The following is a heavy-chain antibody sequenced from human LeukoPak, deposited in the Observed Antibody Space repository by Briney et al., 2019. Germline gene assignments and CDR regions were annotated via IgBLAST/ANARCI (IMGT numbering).Heavy chain of an antibody. J-gene: IGHJ4*02. V-gene: IGHV4-4*07. CDR3: ASLSPNDFWSGYPDY. Sequence: SETLSLTCTVSGGSISSYYWSWIRQPAGKGLEWIGRIYTSGSTNYNPSLKSRVTMSVDTSKNQFSLKLSSVTAADTAVYYCASLSPNDFWSGYPDYWGQGTLVTVPS. D-gene: IGHD3-3*01. CDR2: IYTSGST. CDR1: GGSISSYY.